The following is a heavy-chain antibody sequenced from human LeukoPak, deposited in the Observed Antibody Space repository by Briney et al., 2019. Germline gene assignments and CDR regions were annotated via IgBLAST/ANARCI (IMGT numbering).Heavy chain of an antibody. Sequence: GGSLRLSCAASGFTFSSYAMSWVRQAPGKGPEWVSAISGSGGSTYYADSVKGRFTISRDNSKNTLYLQMNSLRAEDTAVYYCAKVRIYYDSSGPFDYWGQGTLVTVSS. CDR3: AKVRIYYDSSGPFDY. CDR2: ISGSGGST. J-gene: IGHJ4*02. CDR1: GFTFSSYA. D-gene: IGHD3-22*01. V-gene: IGHV3-23*01.